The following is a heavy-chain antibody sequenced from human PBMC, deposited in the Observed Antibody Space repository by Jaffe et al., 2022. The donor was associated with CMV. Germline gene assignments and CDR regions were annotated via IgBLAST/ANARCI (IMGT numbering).Heavy chain of an antibody. Sequence: EVQLVDTGGGVVKPGASLRLSCAASGFTFNTAWMSWVRQAPGKGLEWVARIKSNNDGGTADYAPPVRGRFTISRDDSENMLFLQMNSLKTEDTGVYYCSTDVGNSVDFDHWGPGTLVTVSS. CDR3: STDVGNSVDFDH. D-gene: IGHD4-4*01. CDR2: IKSNNDGGTA. V-gene: IGHV3-15*01. CDR1: GFTFNTAW. J-gene: IGHJ4*02.